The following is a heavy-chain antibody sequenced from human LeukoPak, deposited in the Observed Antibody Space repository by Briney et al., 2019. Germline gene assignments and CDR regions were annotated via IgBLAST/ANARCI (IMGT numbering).Heavy chain of an antibody. CDR3: AKATAWRDGDYGPDYFDY. CDR2: ISWNSGSI. CDR1: GFTFDDYA. J-gene: IGHJ4*02. D-gene: IGHD4-17*01. V-gene: IGHV3-9*01. Sequence: QAGGSLRLSCAASGFTFDDYAMHWVRQAPGKGLEWVSGISWNSGSIGYADSVKGRFTISRDNAKNSLYLQMNSLRAEDTALYYCAKATAWRDGDYGPDYFDYWGQGTLVTVSS.